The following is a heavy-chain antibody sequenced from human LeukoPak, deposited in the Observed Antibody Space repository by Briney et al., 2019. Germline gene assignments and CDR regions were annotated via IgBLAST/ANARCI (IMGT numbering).Heavy chain of an antibody. Sequence: ASVKVSCKASGYTFSGYYIHWVRLAPGLGLEWMGWITPNSGGTNYAQRFQGRVTMTRDTSINTAYLELSRLRSGDTGVYYCARGGLELPIEHWGQGTLVTVSS. CDR2: ITPNSGGT. CDR1: GYTFSGYY. D-gene: IGHD3-16*01. CDR3: ARGGLELPIEH. V-gene: IGHV1-2*02. J-gene: IGHJ4*02.